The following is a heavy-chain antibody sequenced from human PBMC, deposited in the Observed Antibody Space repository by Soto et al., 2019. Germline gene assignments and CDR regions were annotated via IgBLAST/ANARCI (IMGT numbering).Heavy chain of an antibody. Sequence: QVQLVQSGGGVVQPGRSLRLSCAASGFTFSSHTMHWVRQAPGKGLEWVAVISYDGSNEYYADSVKGRFTISRDNSKNTLYLQMNSLRAEDTAVYYCARDPKKWEDSFDYWGRGTLVTVSS. V-gene: IGHV3-30-3*01. D-gene: IGHD1-26*01. CDR3: ARDPKKWEDSFDY. CDR2: ISYDGSNE. J-gene: IGHJ4*02. CDR1: GFTFSSHT.